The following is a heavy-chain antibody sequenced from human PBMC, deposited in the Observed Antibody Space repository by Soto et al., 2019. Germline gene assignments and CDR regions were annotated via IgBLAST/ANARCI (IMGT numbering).Heavy chain of an antibody. CDR1: GFTFSSYG. Sequence: QVQLVESGGGVVQPGRSLRLSCAASGFTFSSYGMHWVRQAPGKGLEWVAVISYDGSNKYYADSVKGRFTISRDNSKNTLYLQMNSLRAEDTAVYYCAKVSGQWLTTEIYYYYGMDVWGQGTTVTVSS. D-gene: IGHD6-19*01. V-gene: IGHV3-30*18. J-gene: IGHJ6*02. CDR2: ISYDGSNK. CDR3: AKVSGQWLTTEIYYYYGMDV.